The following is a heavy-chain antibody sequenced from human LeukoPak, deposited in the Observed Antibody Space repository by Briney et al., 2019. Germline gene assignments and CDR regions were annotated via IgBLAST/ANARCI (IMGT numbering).Heavy chain of an antibody. J-gene: IGHJ5*02. V-gene: IGHV4-30-2*05. CDR3: AREGRDFWSGSRGWFDP. D-gene: IGHD3-3*01. CDR1: GGSISSGGYY. Sequence: SETLSLTCTVSGGSISSGGYYWSWIRQPLGKGLEWIGYIYHTGSTYYNPSLKSRITISVDTSKNQFPLRLSSVTAADTAVYYCAREGRDFWSGSRGWFDPWGQGTPVTVSS. CDR2: IYHTGST.